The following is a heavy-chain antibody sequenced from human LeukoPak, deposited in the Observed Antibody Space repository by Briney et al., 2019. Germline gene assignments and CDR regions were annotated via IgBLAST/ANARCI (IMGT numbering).Heavy chain of an antibody. J-gene: IGHJ4*02. V-gene: IGHV4-59*01. Sequence: SETLSLTCTVSGGSISSYYWSWIRPPPGKGLEWSGYIYYSGSTNYNPSLKSRVTISVDTSKNQFSLKLSSVTAADTAVYYCARLGIAAAGFDYWGQGTLVTVSS. CDR2: IYYSGST. D-gene: IGHD6-13*01. CDR1: GGSISSYY. CDR3: ARLGIAAAGFDY.